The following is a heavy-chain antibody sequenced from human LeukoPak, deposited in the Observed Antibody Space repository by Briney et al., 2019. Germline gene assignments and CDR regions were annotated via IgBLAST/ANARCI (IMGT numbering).Heavy chain of an antibody. V-gene: IGHV3-48*03. Sequence: GGSLRLPCAVSSFTFSSYEKNWAPDARGKGLECVLHISRSGSTIYYADSVKGRFPNSRDNAKNSLYLQMNSLRAEDTAVYYCARDLGGGMDVRGQGTTVTVSS. CDR2: ISRSGSTI. D-gene: IGHD3-3*01. CDR3: ARDLGGGMDV. J-gene: IGHJ6*02. CDR1: SFTFSSYE.